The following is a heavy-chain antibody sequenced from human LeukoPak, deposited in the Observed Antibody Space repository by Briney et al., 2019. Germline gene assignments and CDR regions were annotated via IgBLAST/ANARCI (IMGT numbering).Heavy chain of an antibody. J-gene: IGHJ4*02. V-gene: IGHV3-53*01. CDR3: ARGITAVGRAFDY. CDR1: GFTVSSSY. Sequence: GGSLRLSCAASGFTVSSSYMNWVRQAPGKGLEWVSVIYSGGSTFYADSVKGRFTISRDNSKNTLYLQMNSLRAEDTALYFCARGITAVGRAFDYWGQGTLVTVSS. D-gene: IGHD6-13*01. CDR2: IYSGGST.